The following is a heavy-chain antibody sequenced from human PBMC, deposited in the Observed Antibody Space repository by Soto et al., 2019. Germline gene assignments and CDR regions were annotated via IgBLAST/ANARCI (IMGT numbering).Heavy chain of an antibody. CDR3: AKGGGDF. CDR2: IRNSGDTT. V-gene: IGHV3-23*01. CDR1: GFTFNSYA. Sequence: EVQLLESGGGLVQPGGSLRLSCVASGFTFNSYAISWARQAPGKGLEWISSIRNSGDTTFYADSVKGRFTISRDNSKNPVHLQMGSLGAEETAVYYWAKGGGDFRGQGTLVTVSS. D-gene: IGHD3-16*01. J-gene: IGHJ4*02.